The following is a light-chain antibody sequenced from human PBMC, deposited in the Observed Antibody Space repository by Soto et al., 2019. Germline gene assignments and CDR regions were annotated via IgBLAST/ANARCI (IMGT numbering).Light chain of an antibody. Sequence: DIVITQNPLSLPVTPGEPASISCRSSQSLLHSNGYNYLDWYLQKPGQSPQLLIYLGSNRASGVPDRFSGSGSGTDFTLKISRVEAEDVGVYYCMQALQTPLITFGQGRLLEIK. J-gene: IGKJ5*01. CDR1: QSLLHSNGYNY. CDR2: LGS. CDR3: MQALQTPLIT. V-gene: IGKV2-28*01.